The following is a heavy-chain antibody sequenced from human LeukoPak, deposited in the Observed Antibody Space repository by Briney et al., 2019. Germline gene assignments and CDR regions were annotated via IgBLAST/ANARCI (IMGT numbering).Heavy chain of an antibody. Sequence: SETLSLTCTVSGGSISSSSYYWGWIRQPPGKGLEWIGSIYYSGSTNYNPSLKSRVTISVDTSKNQFSLKLSSVTAADTAVYYCARAGVRSAVGWFDPWGQGTLVTVSS. CDR1: GGSISSSSYY. V-gene: IGHV4-39*07. D-gene: IGHD3-10*01. J-gene: IGHJ5*02. CDR3: ARAGVRSAVGWFDP. CDR2: IYYSGST.